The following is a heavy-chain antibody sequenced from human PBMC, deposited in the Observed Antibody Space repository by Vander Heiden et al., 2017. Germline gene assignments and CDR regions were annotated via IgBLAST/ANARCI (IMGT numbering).Heavy chain of an antibody. CDR1: GFTFSSYA. Sequence: EVQLLESGGGLVQPGGSLRLSCAASGFTFSSYAMSWVRQAPGKGLEWVSAISGGGGSTYYADSVKGRFTISRDNSKNTLYLQMNSLRAEDTAVYYCAKVGYDFWSGYSNWFDPWGQGTLVTVSS. CDR2: ISGGGGST. J-gene: IGHJ5*02. CDR3: AKVGYDFWSGYSNWFDP. V-gene: IGHV3-23*01. D-gene: IGHD3-3*01.